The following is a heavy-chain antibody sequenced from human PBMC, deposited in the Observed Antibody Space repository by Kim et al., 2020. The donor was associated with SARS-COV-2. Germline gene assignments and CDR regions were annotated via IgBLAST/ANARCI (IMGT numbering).Heavy chain of an antibody. V-gene: IGHV3-21*01. J-gene: IGHJ3*02. CDR3: ARAAISTVAPLDI. Sequence: YADSVKGRFTISRDNAKNSLYLQMNSLRAEDTAVYYCARAAISTVAPLDIWGQGTMVTVSS. D-gene: IGHD2-2*01.